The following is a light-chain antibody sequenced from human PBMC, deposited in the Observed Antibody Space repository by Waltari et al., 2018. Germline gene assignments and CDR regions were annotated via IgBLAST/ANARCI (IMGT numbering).Light chain of an antibody. Sequence: EIVLTQSPAKLSLSPGERATLSCRASQIVSNYLAWYQQKPGQAPTLLIYDTSNRATDIPARFSGSGSGTDFTLTITSLEPGDSAIYYCQQRAKWPLTFGGGTRVETK. J-gene: IGKJ4*01. V-gene: IGKV3-11*01. CDR2: DTS. CDR3: QQRAKWPLT. CDR1: QIVSNY.